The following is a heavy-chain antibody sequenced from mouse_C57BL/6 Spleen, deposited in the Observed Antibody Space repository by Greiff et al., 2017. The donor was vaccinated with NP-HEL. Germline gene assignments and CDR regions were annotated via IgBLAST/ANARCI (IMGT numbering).Heavy chain of an antibody. V-gene: IGHV5-17*01. CDR1: GFTFSDYG. J-gene: IGHJ1*03. CDR2: ISSGSSTI. Sequence: DVMLVESGGGLVKPGGSLKLSCAASGFTFSDYGMHWVRQAPEKGLEWVAYISSGSSTIYYADTVKGRFTISRDNAKNTLFLQMTSLRSEDTAMYYCAREDGNYDWYFDVWGTGTTVTVSS. D-gene: IGHD2-1*01. CDR3: AREDGNYDWYFDV.